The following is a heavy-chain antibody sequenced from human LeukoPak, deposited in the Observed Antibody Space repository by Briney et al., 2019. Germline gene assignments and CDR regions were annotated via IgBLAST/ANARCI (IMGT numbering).Heavy chain of an antibody. Sequence: GSLRLSCAASGFSFKSYGMHWIRQTPGKGLEWVAVAWYDEKNKSYADSVKGRFTISRDNSKETLYLHMSRLRAEDTALYYCARGNYNLGSCWGQGTHVTVSS. J-gene: IGHJ4*02. CDR3: ARGNYNLGSC. CDR2: AWYDEKNK. CDR1: GFSFKSYG. V-gene: IGHV3-33*01. D-gene: IGHD1-20*01.